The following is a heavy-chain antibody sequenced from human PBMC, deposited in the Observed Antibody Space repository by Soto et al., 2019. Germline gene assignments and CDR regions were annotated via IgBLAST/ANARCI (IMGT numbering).Heavy chain of an antibody. CDR2: MNPNSGST. Sequence: QVQLVQSGAEVKKPGASVKVSCKASGYTFTSYDVNWVRLAPGQGLEWMGWMNPNSGSTDYAQKFQGRVTMTRNISISTAQTGLSSLRTEDTAVYYCASRVGATSFDFDYWGQGTLVTVSS. D-gene: IGHD1-26*01. CDR3: ASRVGATSFDFDY. V-gene: IGHV1-8*01. CDR1: GYTFTSYD. J-gene: IGHJ4*02.